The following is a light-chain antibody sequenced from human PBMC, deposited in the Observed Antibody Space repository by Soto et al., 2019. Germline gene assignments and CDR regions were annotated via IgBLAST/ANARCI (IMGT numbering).Light chain of an antibody. CDR3: QSYDSSGLV. CDR2: GNS. V-gene: IGLV1-40*01. J-gene: IGLJ3*02. Sequence: QSVLTQPPSVSRAPGQRVTISCTGSSSNIGAGYDVHWYQQLPGTAPKLLIYGNSNRPSGVPDRFSGSKSGTSASLAITGLQAEDEADYYCQSYDSSGLVFGGGTELTVL. CDR1: SSNIGAGYD.